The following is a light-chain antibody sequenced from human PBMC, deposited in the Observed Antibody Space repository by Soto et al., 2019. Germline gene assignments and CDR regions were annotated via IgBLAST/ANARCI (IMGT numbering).Light chain of an antibody. V-gene: IGLV7-46*01. CDR1: IIPGTSGPF. J-gene: IGLJ3*02. Sequence: QAVVPQEPSLTVSPGGPVTLTGGARIIPGTSGPFPYRCQPKPGQAPRTLIYGATNRHAWTPARFSGSLVGGKAALTLSGAQPEDEADCYCLVSCNGPWVFGGGTKVTVL. CDR3: LVSCNGPWV. CDR2: GAT.